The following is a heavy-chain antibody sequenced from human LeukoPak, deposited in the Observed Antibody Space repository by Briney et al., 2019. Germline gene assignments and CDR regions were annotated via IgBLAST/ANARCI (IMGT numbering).Heavy chain of an antibody. Sequence: ASVKVSCKASGYTFTSYYMHWVRQAPGQGLEWMGIINPSGGSTSYAQKFQGRVTMTRDTSTSTVYMELSSLRSDDTAVYYCAREAEELQYVGYYYYYMDVWGKGTTVTVSS. CDR2: INPSGGST. J-gene: IGHJ6*03. CDR1: GYTFTSYY. D-gene: IGHD4-11*01. CDR3: AREAEELQYVGYYYYYMDV. V-gene: IGHV1-46*01.